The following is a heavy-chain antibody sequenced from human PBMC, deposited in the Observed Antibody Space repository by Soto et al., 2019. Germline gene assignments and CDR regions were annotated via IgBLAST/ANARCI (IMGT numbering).Heavy chain of an antibody. CDR3: GRHIVLMVYAIFGGWFDP. CDR2: IYYSGST. CDR1: GGSISSSSYY. D-gene: IGHD2-8*01. V-gene: IGHV4-39*01. J-gene: IGHJ5*02. Sequence: SETLSLTCTVSGGSISSSSYYWGWIRQPPGKGLEWIGSIYYSGSTYYNPSLKSRVTISVDTSKNQFSLKLSSVTAADTAVYYCGRHIVLMVYAIFGGWFDPWGQGTLVTVSS.